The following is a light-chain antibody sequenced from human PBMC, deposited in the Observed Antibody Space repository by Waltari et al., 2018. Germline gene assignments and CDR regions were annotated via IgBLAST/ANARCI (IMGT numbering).Light chain of an antibody. CDR1: TSDAGNYDL. J-gene: IGLJ1*01. CDR3: CSYAGRGTYV. Sequence: QSALTQPASVSGTPGQSINISCTGTTSDAGNYDLVSWYQHHPGKAPKLLICEVIKRPSGVSSRFSGSKSGSTASLIISGLQPDDEADYYCCSYAGRGTYVFGSGTKVTVL. V-gene: IGLV2-23*02. CDR2: EVI.